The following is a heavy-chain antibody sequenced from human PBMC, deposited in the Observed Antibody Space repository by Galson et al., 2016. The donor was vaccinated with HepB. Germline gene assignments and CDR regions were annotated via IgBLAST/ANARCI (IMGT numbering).Heavy chain of an antibody. J-gene: IGHJ4*02. CDR3: AGDPAPGYSAH. V-gene: IGHV3-33*01. CDR1: GFTFSNYG. CDR2: IWYDGSKK. D-gene: IGHD6-13*01. Sequence: SLRLSCAASGFTFSNYGMHWVRQAPGKGLEWVAVIWYDGSKKYYADSVRGRFTISRDTSKNTLYLQMNSLRAEDTAVYYCAGDPAPGYSAHWGQGTLVSVAS.